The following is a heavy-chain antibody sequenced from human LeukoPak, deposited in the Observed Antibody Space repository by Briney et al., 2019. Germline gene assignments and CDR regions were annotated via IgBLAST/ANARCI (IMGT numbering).Heavy chain of an antibody. CDR3: AAADCGGDCLFDY. V-gene: IGHV1-58*02. Sequence: GGSLRLSCAASGFTFTSSAMQWVRQARGQRLEWIGWIVVGSGNTNYAQKFQERVTITRDMSTSTAYMELSSLRSEDTAVYYCAAADCGGDCLFDYWGQGTLVTVSS. CDR1: GFTFTSSA. J-gene: IGHJ4*02. CDR2: IVVGSGNT. D-gene: IGHD2-21*02.